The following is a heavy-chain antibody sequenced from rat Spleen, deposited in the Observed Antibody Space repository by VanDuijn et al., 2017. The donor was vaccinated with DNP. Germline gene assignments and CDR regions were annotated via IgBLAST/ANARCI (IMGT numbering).Heavy chain of an antibody. Sequence: EVQLVESGGGLVQPGRPLKLSCAASGFAFSDHAMAWVRQAPKKGLEWVATISYDGSRSNYRDSVKGRFTISRDNAKNTLYLQMDSLRSEDTATYYCVRVSGYDYFDYWGQGVMVTLSS. CDR1: GFAFSDHA. CDR2: ISYDGSRS. V-gene: IGHV5-17*01. D-gene: IGHD4-3*01. CDR3: VRVSGYDYFDY. J-gene: IGHJ2*01.